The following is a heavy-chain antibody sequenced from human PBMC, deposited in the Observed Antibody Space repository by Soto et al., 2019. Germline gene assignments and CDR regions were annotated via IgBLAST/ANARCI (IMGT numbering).Heavy chain of an antibody. D-gene: IGHD2-2*01. Sequence: ASVKVSCKASGYDFTAYDINWVRQASGQGLEWMGWMNPINGATGSARRFQGRVSMTRNTATATAYLELTSLRSDDSAIYFCGRGPSPRAPAGGTPYYYAMDVWGQGTTVTVSS. J-gene: IGHJ6*02. V-gene: IGHV1-8*02. CDR1: GYDFTAYD. CDR2: MNPINGAT. CDR3: GRGPSPRAPAGGTPYYYAMDV.